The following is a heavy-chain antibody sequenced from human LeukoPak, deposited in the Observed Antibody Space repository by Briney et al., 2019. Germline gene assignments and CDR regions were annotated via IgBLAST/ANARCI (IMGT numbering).Heavy chain of an antibody. CDR2: IVVGSGNT. CDR3: AADLRGYSGYDHDAFDI. J-gene: IGHJ3*02. CDR1: GFTFTSSA. V-gene: IGHV1-58*02. D-gene: IGHD5-12*01. Sequence: GASAKVSCKASGFTFTSSAMQWVRQARGQRLEWIGWIVVGSGNTNYAQKFQERVTITRDMSTSTAYMELSSLRSEDTAVYYCAADLRGYSGYDHDAFDIWGQGTMVTVSS.